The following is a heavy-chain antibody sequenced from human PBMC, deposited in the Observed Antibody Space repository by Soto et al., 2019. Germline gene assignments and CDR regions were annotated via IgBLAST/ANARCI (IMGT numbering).Heavy chain of an antibody. D-gene: IGHD2-21*01. CDR1: GFTFSSYE. Sequence: GSLLLSCSASGFTFSSYEMNWVRQAPGKGLEWVSYISSSGNLIYYADSVKGRFTISRDNAKNSLYLQMNSLRAEDTAVYYCARDDSSVAPLAYWGQGTLVTVS. CDR3: ARDDSSVAPLAY. J-gene: IGHJ4*02. V-gene: IGHV3-48*03. CDR2: ISSSGNLI.